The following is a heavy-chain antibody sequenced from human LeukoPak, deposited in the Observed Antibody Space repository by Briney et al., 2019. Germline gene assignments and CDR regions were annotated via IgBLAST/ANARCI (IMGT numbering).Heavy chain of an antibody. J-gene: IGHJ4*02. CDR2: INPNSGGT. D-gene: IGHD6-13*01. V-gene: IGHV1-2*06. CDR3: ARRIAAAGHFDY. Sequence: VRQAPGQGLEWMGRINPNSGGTNYAQKFQGRVTMTRDTSISTAYMELSSLRSDDTAVFYCARRIAAAGHFDYWGQGTLVTVSS.